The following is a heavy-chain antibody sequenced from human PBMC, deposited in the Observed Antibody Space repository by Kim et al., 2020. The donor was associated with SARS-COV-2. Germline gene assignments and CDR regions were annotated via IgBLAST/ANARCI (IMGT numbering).Heavy chain of an antibody. D-gene: IGHD6-13*01. J-gene: IGHJ6*02. CDR3: AREGYSSSWDPDYYGMDV. V-gene: IGHV4-59*01. CDR1: GGSISSYY. CDR2: IYYSGST. Sequence: SETLSLTCTVSGGSISSYYWSWIRQPPGKGLEWIGYIYYSGSTNYNPSLKSRVTISVDTSKNQFSLKLSSVTAADTAVYYCAREGYSSSWDPDYYGMDVWVQGTTVTVSS.